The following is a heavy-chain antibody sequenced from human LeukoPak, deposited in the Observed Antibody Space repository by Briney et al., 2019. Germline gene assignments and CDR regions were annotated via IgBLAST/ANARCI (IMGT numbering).Heavy chain of an antibody. Sequence: SETLSLTCAVYGGSFSGYYWSWIRQPPGKGLEWIGEINHSGSTNYNPSLKSRVTISVDTSKNQFSLKLSSVTAADTAVYYCARKNYYGSGSYSFRFDYWGQGTLVTVSS. D-gene: IGHD3-10*01. CDR3: ARKNYYGSGSYSFRFDY. V-gene: IGHV4-34*01. CDR1: GGSFSGYY. CDR2: INHSGST. J-gene: IGHJ4*02.